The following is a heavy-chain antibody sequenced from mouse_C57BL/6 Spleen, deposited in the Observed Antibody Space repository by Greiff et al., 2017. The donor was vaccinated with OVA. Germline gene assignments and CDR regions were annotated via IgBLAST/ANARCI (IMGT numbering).Heavy chain of an antibody. CDR1: GFTFSDYY. CDR3: ARPSIYYYGSSYSLYFDY. Sequence: EVQGVESGGGLVQPGGSLKLSCAASGFTFSDYYLYWVRQTPEKRLEWVAYISNGCGSTYYPDTVKGRFTISRDNAKNTLYLQMSRLKSEDTAMYYCARPSIYYYGSSYSLYFDYWGQGTTLTVSS. V-gene: IGHV5-12*01. CDR2: ISNGCGST. D-gene: IGHD1-1*01. J-gene: IGHJ2*01.